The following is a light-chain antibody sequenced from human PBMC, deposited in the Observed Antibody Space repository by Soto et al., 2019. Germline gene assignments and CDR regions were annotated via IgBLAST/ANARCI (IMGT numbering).Light chain of an antibody. Sequence: QSALTQPASVSGSPGQSITISCTGTSSDVGGYNYVSWYQQHPGKAPKLMIYEVSNRPSGVSNRFSGSKSGNTASLTISGLQDEDEADYCCSSYTSSSTLVVFGGGTQLTVL. CDR3: SSYTSSSTLVV. V-gene: IGLV2-14*01. CDR2: EVS. CDR1: SSDVGGYNY. J-gene: IGLJ2*01.